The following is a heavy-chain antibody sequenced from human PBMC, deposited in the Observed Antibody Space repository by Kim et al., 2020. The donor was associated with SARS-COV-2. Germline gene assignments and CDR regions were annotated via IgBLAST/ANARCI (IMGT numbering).Heavy chain of an antibody. J-gene: IGHJ4*02. D-gene: IGHD5-12*01. CDR1: GGSFSGYY. CDR2: INHSGST. Sequence: SETLSLTCAVYGGSFSGYYWSWIRQPPGKGLEWIGEINHSGSTNYNPSLKSRVTISVDTSKNQFSLKLSSVTAADTAVYYCARGVMATVWGQGTLVTVSS. V-gene: IGHV4-34*01. CDR3: ARGVMATV.